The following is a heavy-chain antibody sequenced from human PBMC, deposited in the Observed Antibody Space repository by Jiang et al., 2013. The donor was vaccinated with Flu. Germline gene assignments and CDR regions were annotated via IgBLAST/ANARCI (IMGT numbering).Heavy chain of an antibody. V-gene: IGHV1-69-2*01. D-gene: IGHD4-17*01. CDR3: ATDYAVTTRGGMDV. J-gene: IGHJ6*02. Sequence: FQGRVTITADTSTDTAYMELSSLRSEDTAVYYCATDYAVTTRGGMDVWGQGTTVTVSS.